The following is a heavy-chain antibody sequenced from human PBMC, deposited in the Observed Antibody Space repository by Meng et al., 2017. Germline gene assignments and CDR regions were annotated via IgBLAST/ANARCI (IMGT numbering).Heavy chain of an antibody. J-gene: IGHJ3*02. CDR3: ARDQGGSGSFGFAFDI. CDR1: GGSISSGGYY. V-gene: IGHV4-31*03. D-gene: IGHD6-19*01. Sequence: LEGPGPGLVSPSQTLSLPGTVSGGSISSGGYYWSCIRQHPGKGLEWIGYIYYSGSTYYNPSLKSRVTISVDTSKNQFSLKLSSVTAADTAVYYCARDQGGSGSFGFAFDIWGQGTMVTV. CDR2: IYYSGST.